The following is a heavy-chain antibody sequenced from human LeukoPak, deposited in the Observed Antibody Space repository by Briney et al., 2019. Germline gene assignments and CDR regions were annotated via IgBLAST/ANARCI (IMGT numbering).Heavy chain of an antibody. CDR3: ARAQGSSSGWWGS. V-gene: IGHV4-39*07. D-gene: IGHD6-19*01. Sequence: SETLSLTCTVSGGSISSSSYYWGWIRQPPGKGLEWIGSIYYSGSTYYNPSLKSRVTISVDASKNQFSLQLYSVTPEDTAVYFCARAQGSSSGWWGSWGQGTLVTVSS. J-gene: IGHJ5*02. CDR2: IYYSGST. CDR1: GGSISSSSYY.